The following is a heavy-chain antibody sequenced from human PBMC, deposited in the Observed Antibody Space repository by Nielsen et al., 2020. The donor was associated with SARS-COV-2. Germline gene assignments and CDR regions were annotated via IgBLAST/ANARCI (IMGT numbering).Heavy chain of an antibody. V-gene: IGHV3-30*03. Sequence: GESLKISCAASGFTFSSYGMHWVRQAPGKGLEWVAVISYDGSNKYYADSVKGRFTISRDNSKNTLYLQMNSLRAEDTAVYYCARGSDGKYQLLFGYYYYGMDVWGQGTTVTVSS. CDR3: ARGSDGKYQLLFGYYYYGMDV. CDR1: GFTFSSYG. J-gene: IGHJ6*02. CDR2: ISYDGSNK. D-gene: IGHD2-2*01.